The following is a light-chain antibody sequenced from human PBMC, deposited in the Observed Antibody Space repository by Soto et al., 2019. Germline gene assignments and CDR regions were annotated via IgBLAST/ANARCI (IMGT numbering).Light chain of an antibody. CDR1: QSVKTN. CDR3: QQSHITQYS. Sequence: EIVMTQSPATLSVSPGERATLSCRASQSVKTNLAWYQQKPGQAPRLLIYGASTRATGISARFSGSGSGTEFTLTISSLQREDFATYYCQQSHITQYSFGQGTKVDIK. J-gene: IGKJ2*03. CDR2: GAS. V-gene: IGKV3-15*01.